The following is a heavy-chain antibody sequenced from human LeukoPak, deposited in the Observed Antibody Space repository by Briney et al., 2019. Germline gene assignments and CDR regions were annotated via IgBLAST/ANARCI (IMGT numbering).Heavy chain of an antibody. CDR1: GFTFRRYG. CDR3: AKSCLDTYYDTLTGSDY. Sequence: GRSLRLSCAAYGFTFRRYGMHWVRQAPGRGLEWVAVIWYDGSNKYYADSAKGRFTISRDNSKNTLYLQMNSLRAEDTAVYYCAKSCLDTYYDTLTGSDYWGQGTLVTVSS. D-gene: IGHD3-9*01. V-gene: IGHV3-33*06. CDR2: IWYDGSNK. J-gene: IGHJ4*02.